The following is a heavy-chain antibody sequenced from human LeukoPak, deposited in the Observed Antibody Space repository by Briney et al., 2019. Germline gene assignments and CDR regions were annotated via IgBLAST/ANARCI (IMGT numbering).Heavy chain of an antibody. CDR2: IYYSGST. CDR1: GGSISGTTYH. V-gene: IGHV4-39*07. D-gene: IGHD6-19*01. J-gene: IGHJ4*02. CDR3: ANSGWHLDY. Sequence: SETLSLTCTVSGGSISGTTYHWAWIRQPPGKGLEWIGSIYYSGSTYYSPSLKNRVTISVDTSKNQFSLKLSSVTAADTAVYYCANSGWHLDYWGQGTLVTVSS.